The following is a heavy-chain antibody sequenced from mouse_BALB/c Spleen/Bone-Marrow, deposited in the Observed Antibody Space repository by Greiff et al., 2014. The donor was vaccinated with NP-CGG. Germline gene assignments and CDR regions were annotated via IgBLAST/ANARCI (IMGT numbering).Heavy chain of an antibody. CDR3: ARRQEDYYAWFAY. CDR1: GYTFTDYH. Sequence: EVKLVESGPEPVKPGASVKMPCKASGYTFTDYHMKWVKQSHGKSLEWIGEINPNNGDTFYNQKYKGKATLTVDKSSSTAYMQLNSLTSEDSAVYYCARRQEDYYAWFAYWGQGTLVTVSA. CDR2: INPNNGDT. D-gene: IGHD1-1*01. J-gene: IGHJ3*01. V-gene: IGHV1-18*01.